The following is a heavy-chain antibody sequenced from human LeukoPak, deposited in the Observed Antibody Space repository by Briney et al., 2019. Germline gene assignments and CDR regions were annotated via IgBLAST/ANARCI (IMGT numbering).Heavy chain of an antibody. CDR3: AKNVDYDFWSGPNWFDP. V-gene: IGHV1-2*02. D-gene: IGHD3-3*01. CDR2: INPNSGGT. Sequence: GASVKVSCKASGYTFTGYYMHWVRQAPGQGLEWRGWINPNSGGTNYAQKFQGRVTMTRDTSISTAYMELSRLRSDDTAVYYCAKNVDYDFWSGPNWFDPWGQGTLVTVSS. CDR1: GYTFTGYY. J-gene: IGHJ5*02.